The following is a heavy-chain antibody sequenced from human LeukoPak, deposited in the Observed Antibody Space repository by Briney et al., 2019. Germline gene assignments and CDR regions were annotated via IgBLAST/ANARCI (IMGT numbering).Heavy chain of an antibody. CDR1: GGSISSYY. CDR3: ARRNQSVAHTIFKTYNWFDP. CDR2: IYYSGST. Sequence: SETLSLTCTVSGGSISSYYWSWIRQPPGKGLEWIGYIYYSGSTNYNPSLKSRVTISVDTSKNQFSLKLSSVTAADTAVYYCARRNQSVAHTIFKTYNWFDPWGQGTLVTVSS. D-gene: IGHD3-9*01. V-gene: IGHV4-59*01. J-gene: IGHJ5*02.